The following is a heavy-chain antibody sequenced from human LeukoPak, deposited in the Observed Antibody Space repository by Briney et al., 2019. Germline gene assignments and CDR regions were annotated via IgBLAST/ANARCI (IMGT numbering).Heavy chain of an antibody. CDR3: ARAYGGLIDY. Sequence: PGGSLRLSCEASGFTLNSYIMHWVRQAPGKGLEWVALISFDGRDKQYADSVKGRFTISKDNSKNTLYLQMNSLSGDDTSMYFYARAYGGLIDYWGQGTLVTVSS. D-gene: IGHD3-16*01. V-gene: IGHV3-30*04. CDR1: GFTLNSYI. CDR2: ISFDGRDK. J-gene: IGHJ4*02.